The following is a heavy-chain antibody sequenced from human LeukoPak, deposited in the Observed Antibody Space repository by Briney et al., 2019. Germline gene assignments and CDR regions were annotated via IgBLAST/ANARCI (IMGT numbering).Heavy chain of an antibody. CDR1: GFTSRNYW. CDR2: INHNGTET. V-gene: IGHV3-7*01. J-gene: IGHJ4*02. CDR3: ARWATSFDL. D-gene: IGHD3-3*01. Sequence: PGGSLRLSCAVSGFTSRNYWMSWVRQAPGKGLAWVANINHNGTETYYLDSVTGRFTISRDNTRNSLFLQMDSLRVEDTAVYYCARWATSFDLWGQGALVTVSS.